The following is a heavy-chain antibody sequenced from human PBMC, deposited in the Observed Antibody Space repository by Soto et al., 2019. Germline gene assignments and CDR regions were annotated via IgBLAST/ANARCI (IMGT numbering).Heavy chain of an antibody. V-gene: IGHV3-15*01. CDR1: GFTFSNAW. J-gene: IGHJ5*02. Sequence: GGSLRLSCAASGFTFSNAWMSWVRQAPGKGLEWVGRIKSKTDGGSTYYADSVKGRFTISRDNSKNTLYLQMNSLRAEDTAVYYCAKPRKGFPWGQGTLVTVSS. CDR3: AKPRKGFP. CDR2: IKSKTDGGST.